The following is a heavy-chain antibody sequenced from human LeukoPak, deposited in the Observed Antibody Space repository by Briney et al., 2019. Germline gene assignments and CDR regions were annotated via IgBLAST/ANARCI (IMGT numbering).Heavy chain of an antibody. J-gene: IGHJ4*02. CDR2: ISSSSSYI. CDR1: GFTFSSYS. Sequence: PGGSLRLSCAASGFTFSSYSMNWVRQAPGKGLEWVSSISSSSSYIYYADSVKGRFTISRDNAKNSLYLQMNSLRAEDTALYYCARDLPYCTNGICYIFDYWGQGTLVTVSS. D-gene: IGHD2-8*01. CDR3: ARDLPYCTNGICYIFDY. V-gene: IGHV3-21*04.